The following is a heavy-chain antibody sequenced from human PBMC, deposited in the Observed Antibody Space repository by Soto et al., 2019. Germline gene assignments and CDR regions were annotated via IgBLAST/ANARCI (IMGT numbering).Heavy chain of an antibody. D-gene: IGHD6-13*01. CDR3: ARHVAGPGNHIAAASGNFDY. Sequence: SETLSLTCTVSGGSISSSSYYWGWIRQPPGKGLEWIGSIYYSGSTYYNPSLKSRVTISVDTSKNQFSLKLSSVTAADTAVYYCARHVAGPGNHIAAASGNFDYWGQGTLVTVSS. CDR2: IYYSGST. V-gene: IGHV4-39*01. CDR1: GGSISSSSYY. J-gene: IGHJ4*02.